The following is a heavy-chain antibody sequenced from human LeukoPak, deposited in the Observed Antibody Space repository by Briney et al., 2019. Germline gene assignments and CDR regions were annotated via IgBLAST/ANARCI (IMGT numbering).Heavy chain of an antibody. V-gene: IGHV7-4-1*02. CDR2: INTNTGNP. D-gene: IGHD3-10*01. CDR3: ARDGGPVLWFGEPKLIDY. CDR1: GYTFTSYA. J-gene: IGHJ4*02. Sequence: EASVKVSCKASGYTFTSYAMNWVRQAPGQGLEWMGWINTNTGNPTYAQGFTGRFVFSLDTSVSTAYLQISSLKAEDTAVYYCARDGGPVLWFGEPKLIDYWGQGTLVTVSS.